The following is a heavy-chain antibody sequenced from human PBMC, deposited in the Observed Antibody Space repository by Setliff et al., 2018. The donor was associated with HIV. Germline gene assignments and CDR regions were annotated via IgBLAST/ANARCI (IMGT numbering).Heavy chain of an antibody. D-gene: IGHD3-10*01. CDR1: GYTFSAYY. J-gene: IGHJ6*03. CDR3: AVKPSETLYKRFGDLFEGEGRYYHYYYYMDV. Sequence: ASVKVSCKTSGYTFSAYYMHWVRQAPGQGLEWMGWINPNSGGTIYAQKFQDRVTMTRDTSSSTAYMELSSLTSEDTAVYYCAVKPSETLYKRFGDLFEGEGRYYHYYYYMDVWGKGTTVTVSS. V-gene: IGHV1-2*02. CDR2: INPNSGGT.